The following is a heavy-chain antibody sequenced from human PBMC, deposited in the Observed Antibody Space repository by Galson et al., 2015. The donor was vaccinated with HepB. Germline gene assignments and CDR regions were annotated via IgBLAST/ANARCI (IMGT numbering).Heavy chain of an antibody. CDR2: LNRGLTA. V-gene: IGHV3-53*01. CDR3: ARMNDWNSGV. D-gene: IGHD1-7*01. Sequence: SLRLSCAASGFTVSTNHMAWVRQAPGKGLEWVSILNRGLTAHYADAVKGRFTISRDNSKNTIYLQMNTMRAEDTAVYYCARMNDWNSGVWGQGTTVTVSS. CDR1: GFTVSTNH. J-gene: IGHJ6*02.